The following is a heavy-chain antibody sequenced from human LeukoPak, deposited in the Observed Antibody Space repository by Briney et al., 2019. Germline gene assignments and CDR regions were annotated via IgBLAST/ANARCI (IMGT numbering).Heavy chain of an antibody. D-gene: IGHD2-2*01. CDR1: GFTFSSYA. V-gene: IGHV3-23*01. CDR2: IGGSGGST. CDR3: ARGGPYQLLEYYFDY. J-gene: IGHJ4*02. Sequence: GGSLRLSCAASGFTFSSYAMSWVRQAPGKGLEWVSAIGGSGGSTYYADSVKGRFTISRDNSKNTLYLQMNSLRAEDTAVYYCARGGPYQLLEYYFDYWGQGTLVTVSS.